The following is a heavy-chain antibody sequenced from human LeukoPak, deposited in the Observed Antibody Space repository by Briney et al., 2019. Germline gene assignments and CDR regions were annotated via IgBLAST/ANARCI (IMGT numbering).Heavy chain of an antibody. CDR1: GFTFSSYW. CDR3: ARRGGDYFDY. Sequence: GGSLRLSCAASGFTFSSYWMHWVRQAPGKGLAWVSRINSDGTSIAYADFVKGRFSISRDNAKNTLYLQMNSLRAEDTAVYYCARRGGDYFDYWGQGTLVTVSS. J-gene: IGHJ4*02. D-gene: IGHD4-17*01. CDR2: INSDGTSI. V-gene: IGHV3-74*01.